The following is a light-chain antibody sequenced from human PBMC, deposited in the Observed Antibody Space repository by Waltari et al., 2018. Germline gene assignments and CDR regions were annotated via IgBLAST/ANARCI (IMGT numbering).Light chain of an antibody. CDR1: SSDVGGYNY. CDR3: CSYAGSSTSV. J-gene: IGLJ2*01. Sequence: QSALTQPASVSGSPGQSITISCTGTSSDVGGYNYVSWYQQHPGKAPKLMIYDVNKRPSGVSNRCSGSSAGNTASLTISGLQAEDEADYYCCSYAGSSTSVFGGGTKLTVL. CDR2: DVN. V-gene: IGLV2-23*02.